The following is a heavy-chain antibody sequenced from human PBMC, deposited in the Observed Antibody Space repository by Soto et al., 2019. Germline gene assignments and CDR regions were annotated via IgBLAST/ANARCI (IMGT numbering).Heavy chain of an antibody. J-gene: IGHJ4*02. D-gene: IGHD3-3*01. CDR1: GFSLSTSGVG. V-gene: IGHV2-5*02. CDR3: AHSGTYYDFWSGYSPYYFDY. CDR2: IYWDDDK. Sequence: QITLKESGPPLVKPTQTLTLTCTFSGFSLSTSGVGVGWIRQPPGKALEWLALIYWDDDKRYSPSLKSRLTITKHTTKTQVVLTIPNMDPVDTATYYCAHSGTYYDFWSGYSPYYFDYWGQGTLVTVSS.